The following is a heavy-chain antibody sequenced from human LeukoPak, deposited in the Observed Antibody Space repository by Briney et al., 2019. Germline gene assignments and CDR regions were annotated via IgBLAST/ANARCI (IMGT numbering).Heavy chain of an antibody. Sequence: GGSLRLSCAASGFTFSSYSMNWVRQAPGKGLEWVSYISSSSSTIYYADSVKGRFTISRDNAKNSLYLRMNSLRAEDTAVYYCARVYSGSYFDYWGQGTLVTVSS. V-gene: IGHV3-48*04. D-gene: IGHD1-26*01. J-gene: IGHJ4*02. CDR2: ISSSSSTI. CDR1: GFTFSSYS. CDR3: ARVYSGSYFDY.